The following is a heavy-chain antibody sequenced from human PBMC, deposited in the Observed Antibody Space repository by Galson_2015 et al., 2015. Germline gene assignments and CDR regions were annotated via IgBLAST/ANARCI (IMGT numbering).Heavy chain of an antibody. D-gene: IGHD1-26*01. V-gene: IGHV7-4-1*02. CDR3: ARVVGSGYSYYYMDV. J-gene: IGHJ6*03. Sequence: SVKVSCKASTYTFTNYAINWVRQAPGQGLEWMGWINTNTGNPTYAQGFTGRFVFSLDTSVSTAYLQISSLKADDSAVYYCARVVGSGYSYYYMDVWGKGTTVTVSS. CDR1: TYTFTNYA. CDR2: INTNTGNP.